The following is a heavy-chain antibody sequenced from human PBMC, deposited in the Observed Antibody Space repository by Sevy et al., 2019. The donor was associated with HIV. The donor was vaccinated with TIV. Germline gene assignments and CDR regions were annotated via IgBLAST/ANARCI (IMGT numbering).Heavy chain of an antibody. CDR2: ISSVGTFI. V-gene: IGHV3-21*01. D-gene: IGHD6-19*01. CDR3: ARDLLAVTGTVYFDL. CDR1: GFGFNIYT. Sequence: GGSLRLSCAASGFGFNIYTMHWVRQAPGKGLEWVASISSVGTFIYYADSVNGRFTISRDDARDSLYVQMNSLRAEDTTIYYCARDLLAVTGTVYFDLWGQGALVTVSS. J-gene: IGHJ4*02.